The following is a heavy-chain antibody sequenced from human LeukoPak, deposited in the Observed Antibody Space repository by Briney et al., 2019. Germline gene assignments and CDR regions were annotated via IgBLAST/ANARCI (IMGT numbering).Heavy chain of an antibody. CDR1: GFTFSSYS. CDR3: TRVVLVGTTYSYFDY. V-gene: IGHV3-72*01. D-gene: IGHD1-26*01. CDR2: TRKKTNSYTT. Sequence: GGSLRLSCAASGFTFSSYSMNWVRQAPGKGLEWVGRTRKKTNSYTTEYAASVKGRFTISRDDSKNSLYLQMNSLKAEDTAVYYCTRVVLVGTTYSYFDYWGQGTLVTVSS. J-gene: IGHJ4*02.